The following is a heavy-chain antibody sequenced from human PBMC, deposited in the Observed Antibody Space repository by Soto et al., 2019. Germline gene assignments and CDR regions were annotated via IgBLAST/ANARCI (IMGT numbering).Heavy chain of an antibody. CDR3: ARWVGGSMSDNSGKYDS. Sequence: QVQLVESGGGVVQPGTSLRLTCAGSGFTFSRNGMHWVRQAPGKGLEWVALVSYDGGQKYYVDSVKGRFTISRDNSENTLYLQMNSLRPEDTAVYYCARWVGGSMSDNSGKYDSWGQGTLVTVSS. CDR1: GFTFSRNG. J-gene: IGHJ5*01. CDR2: VSYDGGQK. V-gene: IGHV3-30*03. D-gene: IGHD3-22*01.